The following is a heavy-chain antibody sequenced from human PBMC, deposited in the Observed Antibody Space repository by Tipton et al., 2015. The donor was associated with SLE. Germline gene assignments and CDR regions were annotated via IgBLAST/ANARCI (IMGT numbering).Heavy chain of an antibody. CDR3: ARRLGSSGFDH. J-gene: IGHJ4*02. CDR2: IYYSGST. V-gene: IGHV4-59*08. D-gene: IGHD3-22*01. Sequence: LRLSCTVSGGSISSYYWSWIRQPPGKGLEWIGYIYYSGSTNYNPSLKSRVTISVDTSKNQFSLKLSSVTAADTAVYYCARRLGSSGFDHWGQGTLVTVSS. CDR1: GGSISSYY.